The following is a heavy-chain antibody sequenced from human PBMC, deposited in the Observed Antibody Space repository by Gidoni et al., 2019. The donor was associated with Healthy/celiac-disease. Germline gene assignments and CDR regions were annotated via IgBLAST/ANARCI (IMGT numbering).Heavy chain of an antibody. V-gene: IGHV1-18*01. Sequence: HVQLVQSGAEVKSPGPSVKLSCKSSVYTFTSYGISWVRQAPGQGLEWMGWISAYNGNTNDAQKLQGRVTMTTDTSTSTAYMELRSLRSDDTAVDYCARTIVGAIRRYWYFDLWGRGTLVTVSS. CDR2: ISAYNGNT. J-gene: IGHJ2*01. CDR1: VYTFTSYG. CDR3: ARTIVGAIRRYWYFDL. D-gene: IGHD1-26*01.